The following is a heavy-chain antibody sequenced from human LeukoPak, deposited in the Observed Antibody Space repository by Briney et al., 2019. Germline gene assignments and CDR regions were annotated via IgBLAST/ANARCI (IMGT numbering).Heavy chain of an antibody. CDR2: ISGSGGST. V-gene: IGHV3-23*01. CDR1: GASINSSGYY. D-gene: IGHD1-26*01. CDR3: AKDREWELLSPFDY. J-gene: IGHJ4*02. Sequence: ETLSLTCTVSGASINSSGYYWGWIRQPPGKGLEWVSAISGSGGSTYYADSVKGRFTISRDNSKNTLYLQMNSLRAEDTAVYYCAKDREWELLSPFDYWGQGTLVTVSS.